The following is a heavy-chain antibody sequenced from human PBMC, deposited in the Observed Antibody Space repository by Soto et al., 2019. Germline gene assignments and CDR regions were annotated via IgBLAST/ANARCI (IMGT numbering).Heavy chain of an antibody. J-gene: IGHJ4*02. CDR1: GFTFSSYA. CDR3: AKEGDIVVVPAADYFDY. CDR2: ISGSGGST. V-gene: IGHV3-23*01. D-gene: IGHD2-2*01. Sequence: GGSLRLSCAASGFTFSSYAMSWVRQAPGKGLEWVSAISGSGGSTYYADSVKGRFTISRDNSENTLYLQMNSLRAEDTAVYYCAKEGDIVVVPAADYFDYWGQGTLVTVSS.